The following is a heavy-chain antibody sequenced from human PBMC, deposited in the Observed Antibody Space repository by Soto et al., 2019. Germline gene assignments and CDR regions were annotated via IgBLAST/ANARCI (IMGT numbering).Heavy chain of an antibody. CDR2: IYLGGNT. CDR1: GVSISNNY. Sequence: QVQVQESGPGLLKPSETLSLTCSVTGVSISNNYWSWIRQPPGKGMEWIGYIYLGGNTKYSPAFKSRVAISVDTSKNQISLRLSSVTVADTAVYYCARSAVADAFDIWGQGTTVTVSS. J-gene: IGHJ3*02. CDR3: ARSAVADAFDI. D-gene: IGHD6-19*01. V-gene: IGHV4-59*01.